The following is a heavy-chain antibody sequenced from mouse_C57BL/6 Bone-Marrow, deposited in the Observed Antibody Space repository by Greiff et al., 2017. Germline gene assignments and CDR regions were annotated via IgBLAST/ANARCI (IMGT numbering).Heavy chain of an antibody. CDR1: GYTFTSYW. CDR2: IYPGSGST. Sequence: QVQLQQPGAELVKPGASVKMSCKASGYTFTSYWITWVKPRPGQGLEWIGDIYPGSGSTNYNEKFKSKATLTVDPSSSTAYMQLSSLTSEDSAVYSGERGITTVVRDAMDYWGQGTSLTVSS. D-gene: IGHD1-1*01. CDR3: ERGITTVVRDAMDY. J-gene: IGHJ4*01. V-gene: IGHV1-55*01.